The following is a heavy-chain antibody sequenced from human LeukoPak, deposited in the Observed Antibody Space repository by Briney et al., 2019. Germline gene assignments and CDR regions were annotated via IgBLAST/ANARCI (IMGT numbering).Heavy chain of an antibody. CDR3: AGYCSSTSCYPLYYFDY. D-gene: IGHD2-2*01. J-gene: IGHJ4*02. CDR2: IYYSGST. Sequence: PSETLSLTCTVSGDSISSGDYYWSWIRQPPGKGLEWIGYIYYSGSTYYNPSLKSRVTISVDTSKNQFSLKLSSVTAADTAVYYCAGYCSSTSCYPLYYFDYWGQGTLVTVSS. CDR1: GDSISSGDYY. V-gene: IGHV4-30-4*08.